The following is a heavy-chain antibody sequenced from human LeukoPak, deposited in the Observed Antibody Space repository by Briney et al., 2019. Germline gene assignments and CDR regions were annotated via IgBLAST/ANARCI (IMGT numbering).Heavy chain of an antibody. CDR3: AQAVPASSDY. D-gene: IGHD1-1*01. Sequence: GGSLRLSCAASGFAFSSYEMNWVRQAPGKGPEWVSYISGSGSPIYYADSVKGRFTVSRDNAKNSLYLQMNSLRAEDTAVYYCAQAVPASSDYWGRGTLVTVSS. J-gene: IGHJ4*02. CDR2: ISGSGSPI. CDR1: GFAFSSYE. V-gene: IGHV3-48*03.